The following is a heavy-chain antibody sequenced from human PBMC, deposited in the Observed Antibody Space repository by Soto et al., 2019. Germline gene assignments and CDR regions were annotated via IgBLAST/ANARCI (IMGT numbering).Heavy chain of an antibody. Sequence: QVQLVQSGAEVKKPGASVKVSCKTSGYTFSSYGISWVRQAPGQGLEWMGWITADNSNTNYAQKFQGRVTMTTDTSTSTAYMDLKSLRSDGTAIYYCSSRKGAMDVWGQGTTVTVSS. J-gene: IGHJ6*02. CDR2: ITADNSNT. V-gene: IGHV1-18*01. CDR1: GYTFSSYG. CDR3: SSRKGAMDV.